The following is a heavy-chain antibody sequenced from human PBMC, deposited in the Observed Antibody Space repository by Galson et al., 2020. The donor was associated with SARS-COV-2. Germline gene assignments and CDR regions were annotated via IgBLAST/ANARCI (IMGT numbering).Heavy chain of an antibody. D-gene: IGHD3-10*01. V-gene: IGHV1-2*02. Sequence: NYAQKFQGRVTMTRDTSISTAYMELSRLRSDDTAVYYCARATSEDVLLWFGELGPFDYWGQGTLVPVSS. J-gene: IGHJ4*02. CDR3: ARATSEDVLLWFGELGPFDY.